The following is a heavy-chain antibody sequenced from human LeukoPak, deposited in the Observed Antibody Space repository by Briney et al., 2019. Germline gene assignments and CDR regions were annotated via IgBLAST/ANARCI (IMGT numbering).Heavy chain of an antibody. V-gene: IGHV3-21*01. Sequence: GGSLRLSCAASGFTFTSYSMNWVRQAPGKGLEWVSSISGSSKHRYYADSVKGRFTISRDNAKSSLYLQMNSLRAEDTAVYYCVRDDYGDYVLPQHWGQGTLVTVSS. D-gene: IGHD4-17*01. CDR2: ISGSSKHR. CDR1: GFTFTSYS. J-gene: IGHJ1*01. CDR3: VRDDYGDYVLPQH.